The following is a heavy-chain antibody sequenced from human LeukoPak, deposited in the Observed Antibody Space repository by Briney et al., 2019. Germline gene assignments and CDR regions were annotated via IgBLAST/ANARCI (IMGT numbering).Heavy chain of an antibody. V-gene: IGHV4-34*01. D-gene: IGHD3-10*01. Sequence: SETLSLTCAVYGGSLSGYYWSWIRQPPGKGLEWIGEINHSGSTNYNPSLKSRVTISVDTSKNQFSLKLSSVTAADTAVYYCARRQRLWFGETSWFDPWGQGTLVTVSS. CDR3: ARRQRLWFGETSWFDP. J-gene: IGHJ5*02. CDR2: INHSGST. CDR1: GGSLSGYY.